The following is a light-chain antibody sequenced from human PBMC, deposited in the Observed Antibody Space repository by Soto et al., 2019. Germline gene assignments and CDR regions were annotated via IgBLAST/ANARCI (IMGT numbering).Light chain of an antibody. CDR3: QQRSNWPPIT. CDR1: QSVSSY. Sequence: EIVLTQSPATLSLSPGERATLPCRASQSVSSYLAWYQQKPGQAPRLLIYDASNRATGIPARFSGSGSGTGFTLTISSLEAEDFAVYYCQQRSNWPPITFGQGTRLEIK. CDR2: DAS. V-gene: IGKV3-11*01. J-gene: IGKJ5*01.